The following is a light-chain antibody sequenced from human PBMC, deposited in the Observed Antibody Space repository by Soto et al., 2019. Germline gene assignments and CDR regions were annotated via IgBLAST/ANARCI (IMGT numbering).Light chain of an antibody. CDR3: LLYYSAVGLV. J-gene: IGLJ2*01. Sequence: QAVVTQEPSLTVSPGGTVTLTCASNTGTVTSGHFPYWFQQKPGQAPRTLIYDTTNRHSWTPARFSGSLPGGKAALTLSGAQPEDEAEYFCLLYYSAVGLVFGGGTKLTVL. V-gene: IGLV7-46*01. CDR2: DTT. CDR1: TGTVTSGHF.